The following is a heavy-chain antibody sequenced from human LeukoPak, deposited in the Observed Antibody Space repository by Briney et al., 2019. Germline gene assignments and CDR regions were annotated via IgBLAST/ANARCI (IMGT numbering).Heavy chain of an antibody. Sequence: PGGSLRLSCAASGFTFSSYSMSWVRQPPGKGLQWVANIKQDGSEEYCVASVKGRFTISRDNAKNSPYLQMNSLRAEDTAVYYCAAYYSSSWDYWGQGTLVTVSA. CDR2: IKQDGSEE. V-gene: IGHV3-7*01. CDR1: GFTFSSYS. J-gene: IGHJ4*02. CDR3: AAYYSSSWDY. D-gene: IGHD6-13*01.